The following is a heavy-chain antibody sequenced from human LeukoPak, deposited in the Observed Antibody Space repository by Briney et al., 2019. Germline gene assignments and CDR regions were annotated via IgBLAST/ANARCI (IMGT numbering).Heavy chain of an antibody. CDR2: IGTAGDP. CDR3: ARGRYFDFTFDY. Sequence: GGSLRLSCAASGFTFSSYDMHWVRHATGKGLEWVSAIGTAGDPYYPGSVKGRITISRENAKNSLYLQMNSLRAGDTAVYYCARGRYFDFTFDYWGQGTLVTVSS. D-gene: IGHD3-9*01. CDR1: GFTFSSYD. V-gene: IGHV3-13*05. J-gene: IGHJ4*02.